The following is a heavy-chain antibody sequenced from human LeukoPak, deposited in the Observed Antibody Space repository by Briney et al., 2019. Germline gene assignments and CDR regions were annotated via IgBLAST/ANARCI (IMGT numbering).Heavy chain of an antibody. Sequence: ASVKVSCKASGYTFTSYYMHWVRQAPGQGLEWMGIINPSGGSTSYAQKFQGRVTMTRDTSTSTAYMELSSLRSEDTAVYYCASVGFRSGGWFDPWGQGTLVTVSS. J-gene: IGHJ5*02. V-gene: IGHV1-46*01. CDR1: GYTFTSYY. D-gene: IGHD3-16*01. CDR3: ASVGFRSGGWFDP. CDR2: INPSGGST.